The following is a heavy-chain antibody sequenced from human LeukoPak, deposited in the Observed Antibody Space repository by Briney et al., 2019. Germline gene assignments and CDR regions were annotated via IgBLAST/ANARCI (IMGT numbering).Heavy chain of an antibody. D-gene: IGHD6-13*01. CDR2: ISYDGSNK. V-gene: IGHV3-30-3*01. Sequence: GRPLRLSCAASGFTFSSYAMHWVRQAPGKGLEWVAVISYDGSNKYYADSVKGRFTISRDNSKNTLYLQMNSLRAEDTAVYYCARPAAASSSWGQGTLVTVSS. J-gene: IGHJ5*02. CDR3: ARPAAASSS. CDR1: GFTFSSYA.